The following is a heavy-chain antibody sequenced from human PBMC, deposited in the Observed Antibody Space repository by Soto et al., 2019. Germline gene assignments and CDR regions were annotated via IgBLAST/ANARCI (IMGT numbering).Heavy chain of an antibody. J-gene: IGHJ3*02. Sequence: QVQLQESGPGLVKPSETLSLTCTVSGGSVSSGSYYWSWIRQPPGKGLEWIGYIYYSGSTNYNPSLXSXLTISVDTSKNQFSLKLSSVTAADTAVYYCARGSGPNDAFDIWGQGTMVTVSS. CDR2: IYYSGST. CDR1: GGSVSSGSYY. V-gene: IGHV4-61*01. D-gene: IGHD2-15*01. CDR3: ARGSGPNDAFDI.